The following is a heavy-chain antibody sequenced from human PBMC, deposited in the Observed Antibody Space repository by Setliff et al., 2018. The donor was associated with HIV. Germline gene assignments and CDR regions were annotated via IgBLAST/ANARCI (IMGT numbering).Heavy chain of an antibody. J-gene: IGHJ4*02. Sequence: PSETLSLTCTVSGYSISSGYYWGWIRQPPGKGLEWIGSIYHSGSTYYNPSLKSRVTISVDTSKNQFSLKLSSVTAADTAVYYCARDLPPNAVAGTPVDYWGQGTLVTVSS. V-gene: IGHV4-38-2*02. CDR2: IYHSGST. CDR3: ARDLPPNAVAGTPVDY. CDR1: GYSISSGYY. D-gene: IGHD6-19*01.